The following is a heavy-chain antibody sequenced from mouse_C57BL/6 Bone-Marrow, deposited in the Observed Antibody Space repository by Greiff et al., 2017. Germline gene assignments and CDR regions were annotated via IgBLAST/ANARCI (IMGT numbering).Heavy chain of an antibody. CDR1: GYTFTSYW. D-gene: IGHD3-2*02. CDR2: IHPNSGST. V-gene: IGHV1-64*01. CDR3: ARGGRAQAYYAMDY. Sequence: QVQLQQPGAELVKPGASVKLSCKASGYTFTSYWMHWVKQRPGQGLEWIGMIHPNSGSTNYNEKFKSKATLTVDKSSSTAYMQLSSLTSEDSAVYCCARGGRAQAYYAMDYWGQGTSVTVSS. J-gene: IGHJ4*01.